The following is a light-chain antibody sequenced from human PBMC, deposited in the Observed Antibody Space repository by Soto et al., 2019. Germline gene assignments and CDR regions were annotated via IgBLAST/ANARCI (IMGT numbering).Light chain of an antibody. CDR1: QSISSW. Sequence: DIQLTQSPSTLSASLGERATISCRASQSISSWLAWYQQKPGKAPNLLIYNASSLDSGVPSRFSGSGSGTEFTLTISSLQPDDFATYYCQQCNSYPLTFGEGTKLEIK. CDR3: QQCNSYPLT. J-gene: IGKJ4*01. CDR2: NAS. V-gene: IGKV1-5*03.